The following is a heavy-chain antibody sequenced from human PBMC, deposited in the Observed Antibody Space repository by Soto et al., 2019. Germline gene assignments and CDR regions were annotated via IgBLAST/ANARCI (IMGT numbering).Heavy chain of an antibody. CDR3: ARLEGLATISYYFDF. V-gene: IGHV4-39*01. CDR1: GGSISSSSYY. Sequence: SETLSLTCIVSGGSISSSSYYWDWIRQPPGKGLEWIGSLHSRGSTYYNPSLQSRVTISLDMSKSQFSLKLISVTAADSAVYFCARLEGLATISYYFDFWGQGALVTVSS. J-gene: IGHJ4*02. CDR2: LHSRGST. D-gene: IGHD3-9*01.